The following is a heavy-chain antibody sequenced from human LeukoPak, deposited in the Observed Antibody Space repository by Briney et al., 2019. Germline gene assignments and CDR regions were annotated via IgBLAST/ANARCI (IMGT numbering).Heavy chain of an antibody. D-gene: IGHD2/OR15-2a*01. J-gene: IGHJ4*02. CDR3: VSFYEAY. Sequence: GGSLRLSCAASGFTFSSYAMSWVRQAPGKGLVWVSHINSDGSWTSYADSVKGRFTISKDNAKNTVYLQMNNLRAEDTAVYYCVSFYEAYWGRGTLVTVSS. CDR2: INSDGSWT. CDR1: GFTFSSYA. V-gene: IGHV3-74*01.